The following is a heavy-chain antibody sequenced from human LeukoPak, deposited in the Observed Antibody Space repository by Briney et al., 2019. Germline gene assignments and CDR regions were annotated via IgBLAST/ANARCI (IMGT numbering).Heavy chain of an antibody. CDR3: AKGTTVDYYDSSGPNWFDP. Sequence: GGSLRLSCAASGFTFSSYATSWVRQAPGKGLEWVSAISGSGGSTYYADSVKGRFTISRDNSKNTPYLQMNSLRAEDTAVYYCAKGTTVDYYDSSGPNWFDPWGQGTLVTVSS. J-gene: IGHJ5*02. D-gene: IGHD3-22*01. CDR2: ISGSGGST. CDR1: GFTFSSYA. V-gene: IGHV3-23*01.